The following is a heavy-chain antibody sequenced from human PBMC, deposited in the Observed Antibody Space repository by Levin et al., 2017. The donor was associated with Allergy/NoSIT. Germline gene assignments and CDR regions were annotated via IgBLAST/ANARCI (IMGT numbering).Heavy chain of an antibody. V-gene: IGHV3-30*04. CDR2: ISSDGGNE. CDR1: GFRFSAYA. Sequence: AGGSLRLSCAASGFRFSAYAIHWVRQAPGKGLEWVALISSDGGNEYYADSVKGRFSISRDNLKNTLILQMNSLRPEDTALYYCARSNMADYELLATSYFPFDYCGQGTLVTVSS. J-gene: IGHJ4*02. CDR3: ARSNMADYELLATSYFPFDY. D-gene: IGHD3-16*01.